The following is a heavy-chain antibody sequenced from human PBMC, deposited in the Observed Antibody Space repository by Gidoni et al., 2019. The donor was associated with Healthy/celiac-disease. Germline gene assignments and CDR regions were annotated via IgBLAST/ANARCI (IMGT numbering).Heavy chain of an antibody. CDR3: ARGMGWLVDY. Sequence: QVQLVESGGGVVQPGRSRRLSCAASGFTFSSYGMHWVRQAPGKGLEWVAVRWYDGSNKYYADSVKGRFTISRDKSKNTLYLQMNSLRAEDTAVYYCARGMGWLVDYWGQGTLVTVSS. D-gene: IGHD6-19*01. CDR2: RWYDGSNK. J-gene: IGHJ4*02. V-gene: IGHV3-33*01. CDR1: GFTFSSYG.